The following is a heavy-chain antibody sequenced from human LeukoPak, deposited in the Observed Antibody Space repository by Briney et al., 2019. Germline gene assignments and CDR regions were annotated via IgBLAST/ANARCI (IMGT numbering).Heavy chain of an antibody. D-gene: IGHD6-19*01. Sequence: SQTLSLTCTVSGGSISSGSYYWSWIRQPAGKGLEWIGRIYTSGSTNYNPSLKSRVTISVDTSKNQFSLKLSSVTAADTAVYYCARAPSGWIRWGYFDYWGQGTLVTVSS. CDR3: ARAPSGWIRWGYFDY. V-gene: IGHV4-61*02. CDR1: GGSISSGSYY. J-gene: IGHJ4*02. CDR2: IYTSGST.